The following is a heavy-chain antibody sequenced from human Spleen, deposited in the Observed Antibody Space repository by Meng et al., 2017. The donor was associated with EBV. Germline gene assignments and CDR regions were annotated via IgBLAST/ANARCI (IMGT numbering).Heavy chain of an antibody. CDR2: ISVYNGNT. V-gene: IGHV1-18*01. CDR3: ARRHYSDSSGYYYPDY. D-gene: IGHD3-22*01. J-gene: IGHJ4*02. CDR1: GYTFTSYG. Sequence: QVQLVQSGEEVKKPGASVNVSCKAPGYTFTSYGITWVRQAPGQGLEWMGWISVYNGNTNYVQKLQGRVTMTTDTSTSTAYMELRSLRSDDTAVYYCARRHYSDSSGYYYPDYWGQGTLVTVSS.